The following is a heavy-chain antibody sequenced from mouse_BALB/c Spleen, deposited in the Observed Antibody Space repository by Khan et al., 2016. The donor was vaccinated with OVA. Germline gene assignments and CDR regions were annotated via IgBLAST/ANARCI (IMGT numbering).Heavy chain of an antibody. D-gene: IGHD3-2*02. CDR2: ITYSGRT. V-gene: IGHV3-2*02. Sequence: EVKCLESGPGLVKPSQSLSLTCTVTGYSITSDYAWNWIRQFPGNRLEWMGYITYSGRTSYTPSLKSRISITRATSTNPFFLQLNSVTIDDTATYYGSGGRAYWGQGTLVTVSA. CDR1: GYSITSDYA. J-gene: IGHJ3*01. CDR3: SGGRAY.